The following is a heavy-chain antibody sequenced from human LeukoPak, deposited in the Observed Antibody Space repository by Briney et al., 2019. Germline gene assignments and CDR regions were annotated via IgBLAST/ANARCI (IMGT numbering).Heavy chain of an antibody. CDR1: GFTFTNYA. CDR2: ITDTGGST. V-gene: IGHV3-23*01. J-gene: IGHJ4*02. Sequence: QPGGSLRLSCAGSGFTFTNYAMSWVRQAPGKGLEWVSAITDTGGSTYHADSVEGRFTISRDNSKNTLYLQMNSLRAEDTAVYYCAKGSASARPYYFDHWGQGTLLTVSS. D-gene: IGHD2-15*01. CDR3: AKGSASARPYYFDH.